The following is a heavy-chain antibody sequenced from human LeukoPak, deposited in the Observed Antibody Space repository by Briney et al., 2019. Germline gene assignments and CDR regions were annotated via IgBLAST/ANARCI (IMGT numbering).Heavy chain of an antibody. CDR1: GFSFSSYL. V-gene: IGHV3-74*01. D-gene: IGHD4-17*01. CDR2: INIDGRTT. CDR3: ARDTGWYFDL. J-gene: IGHJ2*01. Sequence: GGSLRLSCAASGFSFSSYLMHWVRQAPGKGLVWVAPINIDGRTTTYADSVKGRFTISRDNAKNTLSLQMNSLRAEDTAVYYCARDTGWYFDLWGRGTLVTVSS.